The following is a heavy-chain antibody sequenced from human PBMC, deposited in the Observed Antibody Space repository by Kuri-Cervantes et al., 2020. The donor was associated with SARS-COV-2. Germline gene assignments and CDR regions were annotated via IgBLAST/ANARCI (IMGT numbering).Heavy chain of an antibody. D-gene: IGHD1-26*01. CDR2: ISSSSGTI. V-gene: IGHV3-48*01. Sequence: GGSLRLSCAASGFTFSSYSMNWVRQAPGKGLEWVSYISSSSGTIYYADSVKGRFTISRDNAKNSPYLQMNSLRAEDTAVYYCAKEIRATTRFDAFDIWGQGTMVTVSS. CDR1: GFTFSSYS. CDR3: AKEIRATTRFDAFDI. J-gene: IGHJ3*02.